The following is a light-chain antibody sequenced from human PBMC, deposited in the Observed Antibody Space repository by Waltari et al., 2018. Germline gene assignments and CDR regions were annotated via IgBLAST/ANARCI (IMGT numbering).Light chain of an antibody. J-gene: IGKJ3*01. CDR3: QQYNSYPFT. Sequence: DIQMTQSPSTLSASVGDRVTIICRASQLLSSYLAWYQQQPGKAPKLLIYKTSSVDTGGPSSFSGTGSGTEFTLTISSLQPDDIATYYCQQYNSYPFTFGPGTKVDIK. CDR2: KTS. CDR1: QLLSSY. V-gene: IGKV1-5*03.